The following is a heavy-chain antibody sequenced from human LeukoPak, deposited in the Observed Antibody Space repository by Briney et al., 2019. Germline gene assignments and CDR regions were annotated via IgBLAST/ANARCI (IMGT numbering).Heavy chain of an antibody. Sequence: ASVKVSCTASVYTFTDYYVHWGRQAPGQGLEWMGWINPNSGGTNYAQKFQGRVTMTRDTSISPAYMELSRLRSDDTAVYYCAREGPIVGATHLVDYWGQGTLVTVST. J-gene: IGHJ4*02. CDR2: INPNSGGT. CDR3: AREGPIVGATHLVDY. D-gene: IGHD1-26*01. CDR1: VYTFTDYY. V-gene: IGHV1-2*02.